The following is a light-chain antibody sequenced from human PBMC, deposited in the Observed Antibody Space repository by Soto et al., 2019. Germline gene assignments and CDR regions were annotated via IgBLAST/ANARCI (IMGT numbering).Light chain of an antibody. CDR3: CSYAGSYTLL. CDR1: SSDVGGYNY. J-gene: IGLJ2*01. CDR2: DVN. Sequence: QSVLTQPRSVSGSPGQSVTISCTGTSSDVGGYNYVSWYQQHPGKAPKLMIYDVNKRPSGVPDRFSGSKSGNTASLTISGLQAEDEAHYYCCSYAGSYTLLFGGGTKLTVL. V-gene: IGLV2-11*01.